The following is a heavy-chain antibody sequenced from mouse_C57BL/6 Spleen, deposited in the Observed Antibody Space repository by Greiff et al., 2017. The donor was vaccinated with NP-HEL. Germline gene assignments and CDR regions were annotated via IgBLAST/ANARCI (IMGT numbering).Heavy chain of an antibody. V-gene: IGHV2-2*01. J-gene: IGHJ4*01. CDR2: IWSGGST. Sequence: VKLVESGPGLVQPSQSLSITCTVSGFSLTSYGVHWVRQSPGKGLEWLGVIWSGGSTDYNAAFISRLSISKDNSKSQVFFKMNSLQADDTAIYYCARRDYSKGYYAMDYWGQGTSVTVSS. D-gene: IGHD2-5*01. CDR3: ARRDYSKGYYAMDY. CDR1: GFSLTSYG.